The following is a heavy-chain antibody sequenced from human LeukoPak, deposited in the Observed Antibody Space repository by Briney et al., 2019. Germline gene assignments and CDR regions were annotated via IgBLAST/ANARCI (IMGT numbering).Heavy chain of an antibody. CDR3: ARTITIFSGMDV. J-gene: IGHJ6*02. Sequence: PSETLSLTCTVSGGSISSYYWSWIRQPPGKGLEWIGYIYYSGSTNYNPSLKSRVTISVDTSKNQFFLKLSSVTAADTAVYYCARTITIFSGMDVWGQGTTVTVSS. CDR2: IYYSGST. V-gene: IGHV4-59*08. CDR1: GGSISSYY. D-gene: IGHD3-9*01.